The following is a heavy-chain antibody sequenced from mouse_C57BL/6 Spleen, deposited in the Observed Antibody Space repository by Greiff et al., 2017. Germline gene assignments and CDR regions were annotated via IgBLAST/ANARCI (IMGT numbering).Heavy chain of an antibody. D-gene: IGHD2-4*01. CDR2: INPYNGGT. V-gene: IGHV1-19*01. CDR1: GYTFTDYY. J-gene: IGHJ3*01. Sequence: EVQLQQSGPVLVKPGASVKMSCKASGYTFTDYYMNWVKQSHGKSLEWIGVINPYNGGTSYNQKFKGKATLTVDKSSSTAYMELNSLTSEDSAVYYCARIYYEYDAFAYWGQGTLVTVSA. CDR3: ARIYYEYDAFAY.